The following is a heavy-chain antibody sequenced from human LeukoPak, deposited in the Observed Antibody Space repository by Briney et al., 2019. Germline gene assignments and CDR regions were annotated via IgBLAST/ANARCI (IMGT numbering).Heavy chain of an antibody. CDR1: GFTFSSYG. CDR2: ISYDGSNK. Sequence: GRSLRLSCAASGFTFSSYGMHWVRQAPGKGLEWVAVISYDGSNKYYADSVKGRFTISRDNSKNTLYLQMNSLRAEDTAVYYCARDGLYSSSADYYMDVWGKGTTVTVSS. D-gene: IGHD6-6*01. CDR3: ARDGLYSSSADYYMDV. J-gene: IGHJ6*03. V-gene: IGHV3-30*03.